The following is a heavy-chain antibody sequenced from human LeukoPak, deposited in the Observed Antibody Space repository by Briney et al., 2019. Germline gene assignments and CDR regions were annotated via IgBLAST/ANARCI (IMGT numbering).Heavy chain of an antibody. CDR3: ARDGDYGGSTYFDY. CDR1: GFTFSSYW. Sequence: GGSLRLSCAASGFTFSSYWMSWVRQAPGKGLEWVANITQDGSEKYYVDSVKGRFTISRDNAKNSLYLQMNSLRAENTAMNYCARDGDYGGSTYFDYWGQGTLVTVSS. CDR2: ITQDGSEK. J-gene: IGHJ4*02. D-gene: IGHD4-23*01. V-gene: IGHV3-7*01.